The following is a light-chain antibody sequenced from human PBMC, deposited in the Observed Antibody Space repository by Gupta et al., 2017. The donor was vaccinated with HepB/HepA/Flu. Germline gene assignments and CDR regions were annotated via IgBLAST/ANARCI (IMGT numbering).Light chain of an antibody. V-gene: IGLV2-14*03. Sequence: QSALTQPASVSGSPGQSITLSCTGTSSDVGGFNYVSWYQQHPGRVPTLVIFDVNKRPSGVSHRFSGSKSGNTASLTISGLQEEDEADYFCSADTSSTTWVFGGGTKLTVL. CDR3: SADTSSTTWV. CDR1: SSDVGGFNY. CDR2: DVN. J-gene: IGLJ3*02.